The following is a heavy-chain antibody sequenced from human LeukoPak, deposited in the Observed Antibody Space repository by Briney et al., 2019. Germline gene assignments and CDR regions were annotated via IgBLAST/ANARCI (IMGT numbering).Heavy chain of an antibody. V-gene: IGHV1-2*02. CDR2: INPNSGGT. Sequence: ASVKVSCKASGYTFTGYYMHWVRQAPGQGLEWMGWINPNSGGTNYAQKFQGRVTMTRDTSISTAYMELSRLRSDDTAVYYCARANYYDISGPFDYWGQGTLVTVSS. CDR1: GYTFTGYY. CDR3: ARANYYDISGPFDY. D-gene: IGHD3-22*01. J-gene: IGHJ4*02.